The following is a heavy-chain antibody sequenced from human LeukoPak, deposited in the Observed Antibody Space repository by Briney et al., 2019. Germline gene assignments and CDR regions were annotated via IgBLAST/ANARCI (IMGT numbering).Heavy chain of an antibody. CDR2: IYPGDSDT. CDR3: ARLQYGPSSPEDY. J-gene: IGHJ4*02. D-gene: IGHD6-6*01. CDR1: GYSFINYW. Sequence: GESLKISCKGSGYSFINYWIGWVRQMPGRGLEWMGIIYPGDSDTRYSPSFQGQVTISADRSISTAYLQWSSLKASDTAVYYCARLQYGPSSPEDYWGQGTLVTVSS. V-gene: IGHV5-51*01.